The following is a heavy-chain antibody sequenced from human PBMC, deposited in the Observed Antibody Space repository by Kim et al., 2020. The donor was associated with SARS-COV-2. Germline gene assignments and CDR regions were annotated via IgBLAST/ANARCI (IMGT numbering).Heavy chain of an antibody. V-gene: IGHV1-18*04. CDR3: ARVPRLISSGWYYYYGMDV. CDR1: GYTFTSYG. CDR2: ISAYNGNT. J-gene: IGHJ6*02. D-gene: IGHD6-19*01. Sequence: ASVKVSCKASGYTFTSYGISWVRQAPGQGLEWMGWISAYNGNTNYAQKLQGRVTMTTDTSTSTAYMELRSLRSDDTAVYYCARVPRLISSGWYYYYGMDVWGQGTTVTVSS.